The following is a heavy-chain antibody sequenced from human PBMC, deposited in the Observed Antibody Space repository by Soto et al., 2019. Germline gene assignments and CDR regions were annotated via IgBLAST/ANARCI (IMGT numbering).Heavy chain of an antibody. CDR2: IIPIFVTA. J-gene: IGHJ1*01. CDR3: ARAYCGGDCYPEYFQH. CDR1: GGTFSSYA. V-gene: IGHV1-69*01. Sequence: QVQLVQSGAEVKKPGSSVKVSCKASGGTFSSYAISWVRQAPGQGLDWMGGIIPIFVTANYAQKFQGRVTINADESTSTAYMELSSLRSEDTAVYYCARAYCGGDCYPEYFQHWGQGTLVTVSS. D-gene: IGHD2-21*02.